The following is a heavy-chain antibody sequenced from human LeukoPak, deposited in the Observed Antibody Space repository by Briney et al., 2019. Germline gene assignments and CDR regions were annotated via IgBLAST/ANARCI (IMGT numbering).Heavy chain of an antibody. Sequence: GGSLRLSCATSGFIFSSYAMSWVRQPPGKGLEWVSAINDRGSSTQYADFIKGRFTISKHNYKNTLYQLMNSLRAEDTAVYYSAVGGYYFYSDYWGQGTLVTVSS. CDR2: INDRGSST. CDR1: GFIFSSYA. V-gene: IGHV3-23*01. J-gene: IGHJ4*02. CDR3: AVGGYYFYSDY. D-gene: IGHD3-22*01.